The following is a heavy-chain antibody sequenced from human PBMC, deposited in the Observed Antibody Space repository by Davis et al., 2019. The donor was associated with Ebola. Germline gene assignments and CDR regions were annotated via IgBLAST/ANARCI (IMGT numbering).Heavy chain of an antibody. V-gene: IGHV3-7*03. D-gene: IGHD3-9*01. Sequence: GESLKISCAASGFTFSNYWMSWVRQAPGKGLEWVANIKQDGSAKFYVDSVKGRLTISRDNAKNSLYLQMNSLRAEDTAVYYCAKVGSDWSRIDYWGQGTLVTVSS. J-gene: IGHJ4*02. CDR3: AKVGSDWSRIDY. CDR2: IKQDGSAK. CDR1: GFTFSNYW.